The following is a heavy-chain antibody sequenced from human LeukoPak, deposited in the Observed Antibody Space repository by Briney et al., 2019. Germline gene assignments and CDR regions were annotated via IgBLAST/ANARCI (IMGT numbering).Heavy chain of an antibody. CDR3: ARETGRRVFYDSSGYLPF. V-gene: IGHV1-2*02. Sequence: GASVTVSCKASGYTFTGHFMHWVRPAPAQGLEWMGWINPNSGGTYYAQKFQGGVTMTRDTSISTAYMEMSRLRSDDTAVYYCARETGRRVFYDSSGYLPFWGQGTLVAVSS. D-gene: IGHD3-22*01. CDR2: INPNSGGT. J-gene: IGHJ4*02. CDR1: GYTFTGHF.